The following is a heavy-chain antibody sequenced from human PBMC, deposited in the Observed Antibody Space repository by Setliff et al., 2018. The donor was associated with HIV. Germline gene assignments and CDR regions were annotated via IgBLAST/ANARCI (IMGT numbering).Heavy chain of an antibody. CDR3: AKDATAEAQLWQFDY. V-gene: IGHV3-20*04. CDR2: INWSGDTT. J-gene: IGHJ4*02. CDR1: GFTFSDYE. Sequence: PGGSLRLSCAASGFTFSDYEIHWVRQASGKGLEWVSGINWSGDTTGYGDSVQGRFTISRDNAKNTVYVQMNSLRAEDTAVYYCAKDATAEAQLWQFDYWGQGALVTVSS. D-gene: IGHD5-18*01.